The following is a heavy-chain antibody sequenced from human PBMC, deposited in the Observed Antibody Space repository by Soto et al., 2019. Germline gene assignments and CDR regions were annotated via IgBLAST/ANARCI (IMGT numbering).Heavy chain of an antibody. CDR1: GYTFTSYA. J-gene: IGHJ6*02. D-gene: IGHD2-2*01. CDR2: INAGNGNT. CDR3: ARGLPYCSSTSCYHYYYGMDV. V-gene: IGHV1-3*01. Sequence: GASVKVSCKASGYTFTSYAMHCVRQAPGQRLEWMGWINAGNGNTKYSQKFQGRVTITRDTSASTAYMELSSLRSEDTAVYYCARGLPYCSSTSCYHYYYGMDVWGQGTTVTV.